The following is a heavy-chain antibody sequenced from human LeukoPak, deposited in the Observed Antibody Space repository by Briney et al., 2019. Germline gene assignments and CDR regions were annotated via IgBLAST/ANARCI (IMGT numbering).Heavy chain of an antibody. D-gene: IGHD5-18*01. CDR1: GFTVSSNY. J-gene: IGHJ3*02. CDR3: ARRELLGYSYGLRTFNI. V-gene: IGHV3-66*04. CDR2: IYSGGIYNDGTT. Sequence: GGSLRLSCAASGFTVSSNYMSWVRQAPGKGLEWVSVIYSGGIYNDGTTNYGDSVKGRFTISRDNSKNTLYPQMNSLRAEDTAVCYCARRELLGYSYGLRTFNIWGQGTTVTVSS.